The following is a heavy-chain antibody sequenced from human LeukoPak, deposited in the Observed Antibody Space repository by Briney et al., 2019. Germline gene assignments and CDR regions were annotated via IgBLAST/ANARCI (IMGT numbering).Heavy chain of an antibody. J-gene: IGHJ4*02. CDR1: GGTFSSYA. V-gene: IGHV1-69*01. CDR2: IIPIFGTA. D-gene: IGHD4-23*01. Sequence: TVKVSCKASGGTFSSYAISWVRQAPGQGLEWMGGIIPIFGTANYAQKFQGRVTITADESTSTAYMELSSLRSEDTAVYYCARDLGLYGGNSALDYWGQGTLVTVSS. CDR3: ARDLGLYGGNSALDY.